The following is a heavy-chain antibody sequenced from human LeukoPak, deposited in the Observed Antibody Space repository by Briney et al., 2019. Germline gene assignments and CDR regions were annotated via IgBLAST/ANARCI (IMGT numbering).Heavy chain of an antibody. D-gene: IGHD3-10*01. CDR2: ISSSGSTI. J-gene: IGHJ5*02. CDR1: GFTFSSYE. CDR3: ARESGWFGELPFS. Sequence: GGSLRLSCAASGFTFSSYEMNWVRQAPGKGLEWVSYISSSGSTIYYADSAKGRFTISRDNAKNSLYLQMNSLRAEDTAVYYCARESGWFGELPFSWGQGTLVTVSS. V-gene: IGHV3-48*03.